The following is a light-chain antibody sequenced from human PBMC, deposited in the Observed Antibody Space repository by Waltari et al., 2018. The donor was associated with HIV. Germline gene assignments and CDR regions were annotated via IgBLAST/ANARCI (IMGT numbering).Light chain of an antibody. J-gene: IGLJ1*01. CDR2: GNS. V-gene: IGLV1-40*01. CDR1: SSNIGAGYD. Sequence: QSVLTQPPSVSGAPGQRVTIPCTGSSSNIGAGYDLHWYQQLPGTAPKVLIYGNSNRPSGVPDRFSGSKSGTSASLAITGLQAEDEADYYCQSYDSNLSGATVFGTGTKVTVL. CDR3: QSYDSNLSGATV.